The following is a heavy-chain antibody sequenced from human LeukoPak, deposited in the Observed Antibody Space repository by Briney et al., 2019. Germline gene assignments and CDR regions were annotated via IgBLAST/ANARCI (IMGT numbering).Heavy chain of an antibody. CDR2: ISWNSGSI. Sequence: GGSLRLSCAASGFTFDDYAMHWVRQAPGKGLEWVSGISWNSGSIGYADSVKGRFTISRDNAKNSLYLQMNSLRAEDTALYYCAKDLTFSGSYGMMDYWGQGTLVTVSS. V-gene: IGHV3-9*01. D-gene: IGHD1-26*01. J-gene: IGHJ4*02. CDR1: GFTFDDYA. CDR3: AKDLTFSGSYGMMDY.